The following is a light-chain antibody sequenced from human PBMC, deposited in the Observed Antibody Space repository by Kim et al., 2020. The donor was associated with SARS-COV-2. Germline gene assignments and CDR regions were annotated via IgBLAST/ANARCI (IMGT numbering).Light chain of an antibody. V-gene: IGKV1-39*01. CDR2: TAS. CDR3: QKTNSASRT. J-gene: IGKJ1*01. Sequence: DIQMTQSPSSLSASVGDRVTITCRASQDISRYLNWYQQKPGKAPKLLIYTASSLQSGVPSRFTGSGSETDFTLTISSLQPEDFATYYCQKTNSASRTFGQGTKVEIK. CDR1: QDISRY.